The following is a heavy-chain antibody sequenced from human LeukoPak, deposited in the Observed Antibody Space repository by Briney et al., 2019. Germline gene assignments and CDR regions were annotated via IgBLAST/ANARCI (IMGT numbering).Heavy chain of an antibody. CDR1: GGSISIRSYY. Sequence: PSQTLSLTCTVSGGSISIRSYYWGWLRQPPGKGLEWFGSIYYSGSTYYNPSLKRRVTISVDTSKNQFSLKLSSVTAADTAVYYCARDRPRLRGYSYGYYYYMDVWGKGTTVTVS. D-gene: IGHD5-18*01. V-gene: IGHV4-39*07. J-gene: IGHJ6*03. CDR3: ARDRPRLRGYSYGYYYYMDV. CDR2: IYYSGST.